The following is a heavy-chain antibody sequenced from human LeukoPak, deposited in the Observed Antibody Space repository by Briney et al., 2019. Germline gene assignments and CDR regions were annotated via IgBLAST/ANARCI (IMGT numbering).Heavy chain of an antibody. V-gene: IGHV3-15*01. Sequence: PGGSLRLSCAASGFTFSNAWMSWVRQAPGKGLEWVGRIKSKTDGGTTDYAAPVKGRFTISRDNSKNTLYLQMNSMRGEDTAVYYCAKERNRPYYYYGMDVWGQGTTVTVSS. CDR1: GFTFSNAW. D-gene: IGHD1-14*01. CDR3: AKERNRPYYYYGMDV. J-gene: IGHJ6*02. CDR2: IKSKTDGGTT.